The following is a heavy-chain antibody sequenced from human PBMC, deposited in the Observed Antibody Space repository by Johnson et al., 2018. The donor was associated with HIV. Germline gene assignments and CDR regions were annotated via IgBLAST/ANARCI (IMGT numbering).Heavy chain of an antibody. V-gene: IGHV3-9*01. CDR2: ISWNSGSI. J-gene: IGHJ3*02. CDR3: ARGLQDSSGWYNASDI. CDR1: GFTFDDYA. D-gene: IGHD6-19*01. Sequence: VESGGGWVQPGRSLRLSCAASGFTFDDYAMHWVRQAPGKGLEWVSGISWNSGSIGYADSVKGRFTISRDNAKNSLYLQINGLEAEATAVYYCARGLQDSSGWYNASDIWGQGTMVTVSS.